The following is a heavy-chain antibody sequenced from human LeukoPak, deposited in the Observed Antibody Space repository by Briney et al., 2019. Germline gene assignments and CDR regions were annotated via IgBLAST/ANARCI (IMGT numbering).Heavy chain of an antibody. CDR3: AREATVTTSLDY. CDR2: ISSSGSTI. CDR1: GFTFISYE. J-gene: IGHJ4*02. V-gene: IGHV3-48*03. D-gene: IGHD4-17*01. Sequence: GGSLRLSCAASGFTFISYEMNWVRQAPGKGLEWVSYISSSGSTIYYADSVKGRFTISRDNAKNSLYLQMNSLRAEDTAVYYCAREATVTTSLDYWGQGTLVTVSS.